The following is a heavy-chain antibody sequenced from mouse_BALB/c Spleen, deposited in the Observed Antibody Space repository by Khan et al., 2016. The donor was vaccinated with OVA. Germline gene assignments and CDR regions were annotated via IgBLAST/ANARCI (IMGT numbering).Heavy chain of an antibody. V-gene: IGHV2-9*02. CDR3: ARAFYSGAWFAY. CDR1: GFSLSNYG. J-gene: IGHJ3*01. Sequence: QVQLKESGPGLVAPSQTLSITCTVSGFSLSNYGVHWVRQPPGKGLEWLGEIWAGGSTNHNSALMSRLSISKDDSKSQVFLKMNSLQTDDTAMYYGARAFYSGAWFAYWGQGTLVTVSA. D-gene: IGHD1-1*01. CDR2: IWAGGST.